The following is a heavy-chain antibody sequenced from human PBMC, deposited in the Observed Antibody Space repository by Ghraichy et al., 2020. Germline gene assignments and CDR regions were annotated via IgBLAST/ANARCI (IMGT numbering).Heavy chain of an antibody. J-gene: IGHJ4*02. CDR1: GFTLSSYW. V-gene: IGHV3-74*01. Sequence: ETLSLTCAASGFTLSSYWMQWVRQAPGKGLVWVSRINYDGTDISYADSVKGRFTISRDNAKNTVYLQMNSLRAEDTAVYYCVRDGAGTTPFDYWGQGALVTVSS. D-gene: IGHD1-7*01. CDR3: VRDGAGTTPFDY. CDR2: INYDGTDI.